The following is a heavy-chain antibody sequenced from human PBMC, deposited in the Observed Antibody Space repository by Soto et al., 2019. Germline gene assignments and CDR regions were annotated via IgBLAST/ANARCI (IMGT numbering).Heavy chain of an antibody. Sequence: XGSLRLSCSASGFTFSTYAMNWVRQAPGKGLEWVAAISYDASNKYYAGSVKGRFTISRDNYKNTLYLQMNSLRSEDTAMYYCARWVYAFDYWGQGTLVTVSS. J-gene: IGHJ4*02. D-gene: IGHD6-13*01. V-gene: IGHV3-30-3*01. CDR3: ARWVYAFDY. CDR1: GFTFSTYA. CDR2: ISYDASNK.